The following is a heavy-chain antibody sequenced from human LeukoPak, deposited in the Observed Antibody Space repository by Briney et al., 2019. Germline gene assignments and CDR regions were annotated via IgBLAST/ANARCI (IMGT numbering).Heavy chain of an antibody. D-gene: IGHD5-24*01. V-gene: IGHV4-34*01. CDR3: ARGGKRWLQLWYFDL. Sequence: SETLSLTCAVYGGSFSGYYWSWIRQPPGKGLEWIGEINHSGSTNYNPSPKSRVTISVDTSKNQFSLKLSSVTAADTAVYYCARGGKRWLQLWYFDLWGRGTLVTVSS. J-gene: IGHJ2*01. CDR2: INHSGST. CDR1: GGSFSGYY.